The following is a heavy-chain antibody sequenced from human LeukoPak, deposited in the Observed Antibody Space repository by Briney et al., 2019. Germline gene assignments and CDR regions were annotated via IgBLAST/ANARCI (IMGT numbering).Heavy chain of an antibody. CDR1: GFTFSNYG. V-gene: IGHV3-33*01. D-gene: IGHD2-15*01. Sequence: GGSLRLSCAASGFTFSNYGMYWVRQAPGKGLEWVAVIWYDGSKKYYRDSVKGRFTISRDNAKNSLYLQMNNLRAEDTAVYYCARVYSKGGVDYWGQGTLVTVSS. J-gene: IGHJ4*02. CDR3: ARVYSKGGVDY. CDR2: IWYDGSKK.